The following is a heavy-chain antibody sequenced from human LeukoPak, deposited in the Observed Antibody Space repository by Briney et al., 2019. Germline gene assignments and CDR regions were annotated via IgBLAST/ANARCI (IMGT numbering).Heavy chain of an antibody. J-gene: IGHJ3*01. Sequence: PGGSLRLSCAASGFTVSSKYMTWVRQAPGKGLEWVSAFSGTGSSTYYADSVKVRFTISRDNSKNTLYLQMNSLRAEDTAVYYCAKHRGSSWYDAFDVCGQGTMVTVSS. CDR3: AKHRGSSWYDAFDV. D-gene: IGHD6-13*01. V-gene: IGHV3-23*01. CDR2: FSGTGSST. CDR1: GFTVSSKY.